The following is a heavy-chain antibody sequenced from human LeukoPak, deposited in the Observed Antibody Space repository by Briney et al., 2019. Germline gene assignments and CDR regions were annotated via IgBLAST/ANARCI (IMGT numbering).Heavy chain of an antibody. D-gene: IGHD5-12*01. CDR1: GFTFGDYA. V-gene: IGHV3-49*04. CDR3: TRVHIVTSNGWIDYYYGMDV. CDR2: IRSKAYGGTT. Sequence: PGGSLRLSCTASGFTFGDYAMSWVRQAPGKGLEWVGFIRSKAYGGTTEYAASVKGRFTISRDDSKSIAYLQMNSLKTEDTAVYYCTRVHIVTSNGWIDYYYGMDVWGKGTTVTVSS. J-gene: IGHJ6*04.